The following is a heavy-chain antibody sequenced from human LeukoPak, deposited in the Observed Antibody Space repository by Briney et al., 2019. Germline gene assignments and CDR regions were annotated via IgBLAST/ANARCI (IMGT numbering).Heavy chain of an antibody. J-gene: IGHJ4*02. D-gene: IGHD3-10*01. V-gene: IGHV3-15*01. CDR1: GFTFSNAW. Sequence: GGSLRLSCAASGFTFSNAWMTWVRQAPGKGLEWVGRIKRKTDGGTADYAAPVKGRFTISRDDSTNTLYLQMNSLRDEDTAVYYCARDRSPYASGRYSFDYWGQGTLVTVSS. CDR3: ARDRSPYASGRYSFDY. CDR2: IKRKTDGGTA.